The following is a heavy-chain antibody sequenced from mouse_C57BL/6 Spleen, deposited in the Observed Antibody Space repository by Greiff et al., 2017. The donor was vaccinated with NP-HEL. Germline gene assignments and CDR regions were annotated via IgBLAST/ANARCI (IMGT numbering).Heavy chain of an antibody. CDR1: GFNIKDYY. Sequence: EVKLVESGAELVRPGASVKLSCTASGFNIKDYYMHWVKQRPEQGLEWIGRIDPEDGDTEYAPKFQGKATMTADTSSSTAYLQLSSLTSEDTAVYYCTTGVLRSFDYWGQGTTLTVSS. V-gene: IGHV14-1*01. D-gene: IGHD1-1*01. CDR2: IDPEDGDT. J-gene: IGHJ2*01. CDR3: TTGVLRSFDY.